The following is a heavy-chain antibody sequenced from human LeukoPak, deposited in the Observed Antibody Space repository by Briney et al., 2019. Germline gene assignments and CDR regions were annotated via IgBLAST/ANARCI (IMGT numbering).Heavy chain of an antibody. Sequence: GGSLRLSCAASGFTISSFWMTWVRQAPGKGLEWLANIKQDGSEIYYADSVKGRFAISRDNAENSLYLQMNSLRAEDTAIYYCAKFNTNPGHALDIWGQATMVTVSS. J-gene: IGHJ3*02. CDR3: AKFNTNPGHALDI. CDR2: IKQDGSEI. D-gene: IGHD2-2*01. CDR1: GFTISSFW. V-gene: IGHV3-7*01.